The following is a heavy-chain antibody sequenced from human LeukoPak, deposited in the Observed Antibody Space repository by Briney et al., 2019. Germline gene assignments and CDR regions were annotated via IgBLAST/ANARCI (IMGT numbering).Heavy chain of an antibody. V-gene: IGHV4-59*01. CDR1: GGSISSYY. D-gene: IGHD2/OR15-2a*01. J-gene: IGHJ5*02. CDR2: IYYSGST. CDR3: ASGLGGNTLYP. Sequence: SETLSLTCIVSGGSISSYYWSWIRQPPGKGLEWIEYIYYSGSTNYNPSLKSRVTISVDTSKKQFSLKLSSVTAADTAVYYCASGLGGNTLYPWGQGTLVTVSS.